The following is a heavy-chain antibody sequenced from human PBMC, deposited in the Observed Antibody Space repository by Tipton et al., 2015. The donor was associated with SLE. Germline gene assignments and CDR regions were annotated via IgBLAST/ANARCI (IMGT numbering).Heavy chain of an antibody. J-gene: IGHJ6*03. CDR3: ARGLSSLMGFYYYCYMDV. D-gene: IGHD6-6*01. V-gene: IGHV4-34*01. CDR1: GGSFSGYY. Sequence: LRLSCAVYGGSFSGYYWSWIRQPPGKGLEWIGEINHSGSTTYNPSLKSRVTISIDTSKNQFSLKLSSVTAADTAVYYCARGLSSLMGFYYYCYMDVWGKGTTVTVSS. CDR2: INHSGST.